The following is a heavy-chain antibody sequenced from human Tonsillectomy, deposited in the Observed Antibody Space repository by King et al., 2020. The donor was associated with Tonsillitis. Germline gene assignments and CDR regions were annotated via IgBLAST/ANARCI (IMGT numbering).Heavy chain of an antibody. CDR1: GGSVSGYS. V-gene: IGHV4-59*02. CDR3: VRDRASSTTAFYGMDV. Sequence: VQLQESGPGLVKPSETLSLTCSVSGGSVSGYSWGWVRQSPGKGLEWVGYMFPTGITEYNPSLRGRVTISVDTSKRQFSLKVDAVTTGDTARYYCVRDRASSTTAFYGMDVWGQGPTVTVS. D-gene: IGHD1-1*01. CDR2: MFPTGIT. J-gene: IGHJ6*02.